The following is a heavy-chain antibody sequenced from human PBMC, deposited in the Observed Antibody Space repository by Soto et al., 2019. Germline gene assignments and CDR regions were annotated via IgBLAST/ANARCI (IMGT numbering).Heavy chain of an antibody. J-gene: IGHJ2*01. CDR1: GFTFDDYA. V-gene: IGHV3-9*01. D-gene: IGHD1-7*01. CDR2: ISWNSGSI. CDR3: AKGLITGTTGARWYFDL. Sequence: EVQLVESGGGLVQPGRSLRLSCAASGFTFDDYAMHWVRQAPGKGLEWVSGISWNSGSIGYADSVKGRFTISRDNAKNSLYLQMNSLRADDTALYYCAKGLITGTTGARWYFDLWGRGTLVTVSS.